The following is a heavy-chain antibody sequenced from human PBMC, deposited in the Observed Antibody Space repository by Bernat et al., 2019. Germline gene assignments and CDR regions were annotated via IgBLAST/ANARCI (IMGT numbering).Heavy chain of an antibody. D-gene: IGHD3-9*01. CDR2: IFYSGST. CDR1: VESISTYY. J-gene: IGHJ4*02. V-gene: IGHV4-59*13. CDR3: AREVSLDKDGPPRHFDY. Sequence: QVQLQESGPGLVKPSETLSLTCTVSVESISTYYWGWIRQPPGKGLEWIGYIFYSGSTNYNHSLNNRVTISVDTSKNQFSMKLSSVTAADTAVYYCAREVSLDKDGPPRHFDYWGQGTLVTVSS.